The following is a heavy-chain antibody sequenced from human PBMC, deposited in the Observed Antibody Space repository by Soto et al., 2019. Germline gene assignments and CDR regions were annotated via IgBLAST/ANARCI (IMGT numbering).Heavy chain of an antibody. CDR3: ARDRCSGGSCYDY. J-gene: IGHJ4*02. Sequence: EVQLVESGGGLVQPGGSLRLSCAASGFTVSSNYMSWVRQAPGKGLEWVSVIYSGGSTYYADSVKGRFTISRDNSKNTLYLQMSSLRAEDTAVYYCARDRCSGGSCYDYWGQGTLVTVSS. V-gene: IGHV3-66*01. CDR2: IYSGGST. CDR1: GFTVSSNY. D-gene: IGHD2-15*01.